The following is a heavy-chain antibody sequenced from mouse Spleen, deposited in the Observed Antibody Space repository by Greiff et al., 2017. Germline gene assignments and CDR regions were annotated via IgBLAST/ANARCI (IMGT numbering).Heavy chain of an antibody. J-gene: IGHJ4*01. Sequence: EVQVVESGGGLVKPGGSLKLSCAASGFTFSDYGMHWVRQAPEKGLEWVAYISSGSSTIYYADTVKGRFTISRDNAKNTLFLQMTSLRSEDTAMYYCARNYGSSYVGYAMDYRGQGTSVTVSS. V-gene: IGHV5-17*01. D-gene: IGHD1-1*01. CDR2: ISSGSSTI. CDR1: GFTFSDYG. CDR3: ARNYGSSYVGYAMDY.